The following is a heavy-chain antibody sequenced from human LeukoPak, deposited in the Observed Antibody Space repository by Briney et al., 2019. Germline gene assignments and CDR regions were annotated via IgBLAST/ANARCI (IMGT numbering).Heavy chain of an antibody. J-gene: IGHJ4*02. Sequence: GGSLRLSCAASGFTFSSYSMNWVRQAPGKGLEWVSYISSSSSTIYYAASVKGRFTISRDNAKNSLYLQMNSLRGEETAVYYCASGSYGDFDYWGQGTLVTVSS. D-gene: IGHD1-26*01. V-gene: IGHV3-48*01. CDR2: ISSSSSTI. CDR1: GFTFSSYS. CDR3: ASGSYGDFDY.